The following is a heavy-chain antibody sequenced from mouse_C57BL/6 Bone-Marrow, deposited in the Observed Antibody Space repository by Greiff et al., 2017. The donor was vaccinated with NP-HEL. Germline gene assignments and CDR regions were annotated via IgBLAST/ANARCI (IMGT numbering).Heavy chain of an antibody. CDR2: IDPSDSEP. CDR3: ARGIITTVVRYFDV. Sequence: VQLQQPGAELVRPGSSVKLSCKASGYTFTSYWMHWVKQRPIQGLEWIGNIDPSDSEPHYNQKFKDKATLTVDKSSSTAYMQLSSLTSEDSAVYYCARGIITTVVRYFDVWGTGTTVTVSS. D-gene: IGHD1-1*01. CDR1: GYTFTSYW. V-gene: IGHV1-52*01. J-gene: IGHJ1*03.